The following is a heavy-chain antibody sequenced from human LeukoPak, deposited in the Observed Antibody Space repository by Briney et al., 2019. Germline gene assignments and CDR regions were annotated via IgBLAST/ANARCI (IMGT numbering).Heavy chain of an antibody. CDR1: GGSISSGDYY. CDR3: ARGVPMVRGVTYFDY. CDR2: IYYSGST. Sequence: SETLSLTCTVSGGSISSGDYYWSWIRQPPGKGLEWIGYIYYSGSTYYNPPLKSRVTISVDTSKNQFSLKLSSVTAADTAVYYCARGVPMVRGVTYFDYWGQGTLVTVSS. D-gene: IGHD3-10*01. V-gene: IGHV4-30-4*01. J-gene: IGHJ4*02.